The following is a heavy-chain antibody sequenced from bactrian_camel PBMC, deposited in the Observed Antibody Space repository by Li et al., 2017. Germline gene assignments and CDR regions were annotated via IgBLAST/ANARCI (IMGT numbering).Heavy chain of an antibody. CDR2: INSNGGGT. V-gene: IGHV3S42*01. CDR3: VRRGDGEVGFGD. J-gene: IGHJ6*01. Sequence: VQLVESGGGLVQPGGSLRLFCAASGNIYSTQCMGWFRQAPGKGLEWVSAINSNGGGTIYADSVKGRFTISRDNAKKTLYLQMNSLKPEYTAVYYCVRRGDGEVGFGDWGQGTQVTVS. D-gene: IGHD7*01. CDR1: GNIYSTQC.